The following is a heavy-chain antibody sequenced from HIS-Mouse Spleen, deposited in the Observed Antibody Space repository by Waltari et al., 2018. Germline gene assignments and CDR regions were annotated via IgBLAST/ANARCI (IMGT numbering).Heavy chain of an antibody. Sequence: QVQLVESGGGVVQPGRSLRLSCAASGFTFSSYGMHWVRQAPGKGLEWVAVIWYDGSNKYYADSVKGRFTISRDNSKNTLYLQMNSLRAEDTAVYYCAKDYSSSNYYGMDVWGQGTTVTVSS. D-gene: IGHD6-6*01. CDR1: GFTFSSYG. J-gene: IGHJ6*02. V-gene: IGHV3-33*06. CDR2: IWYDGSNK. CDR3: AKDYSSSNYYGMDV.